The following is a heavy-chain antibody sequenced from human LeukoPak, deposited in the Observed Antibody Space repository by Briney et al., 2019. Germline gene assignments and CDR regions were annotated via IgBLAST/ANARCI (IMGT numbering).Heavy chain of an antibody. D-gene: IGHD3-16*01. J-gene: IGHJ4*02. CDR1: GGSISSYY. V-gene: IGHV4-59*01. Sequence: SETLSLTCTVSGGSISSYYWSWIRQPPGKGLEWIGYIYYSGSTNYNPSLKSRVTISVDTSKNQFSLKLSSVTAADTAVYYCARARRGMVDYWGQGTLVTVSS. CDR2: IYYSGST. CDR3: ARARRGMVDY.